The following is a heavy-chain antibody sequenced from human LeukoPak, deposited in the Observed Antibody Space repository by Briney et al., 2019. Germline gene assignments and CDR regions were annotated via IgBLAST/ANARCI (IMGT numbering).Heavy chain of an antibody. J-gene: IGHJ4*02. CDR1: TVSGSSGNW. Sequence: SETLSLTCALSTVSGSSGNWWSWVRQPPGKGLEWIGEVHKTGKTNYNPTLKTRVTISIDASKNQLSLELTSVTAADAAVYYCARELLGAPTPGAYWGQGTRVTVSS. D-gene: IGHD7-27*01. V-gene: IGHV4-4*02. CDR3: ARELLGAPTPGAY. CDR2: VHKTGKT.